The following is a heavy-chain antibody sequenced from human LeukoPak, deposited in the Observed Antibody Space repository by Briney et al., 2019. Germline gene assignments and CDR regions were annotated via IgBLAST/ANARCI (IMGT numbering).Heavy chain of an antibody. CDR3: AREKGYDFWSGYYRGSGWFDP. CDR1: GFTFSGKS. J-gene: IGHJ5*02. D-gene: IGHD3-3*01. Sequence: PGGSLRLSCTASGFTFSGKSMNWVRQAPGKGLEWIGYIYYSGSTNYNPSLKSRVTISVDTSKNQFSLKLSSVTAADTAVYYCAREKGYDFWSGYYRGSGWFDPWGQGTLVTVSS. V-gene: IGHV4-59*01. CDR2: IYYSGST.